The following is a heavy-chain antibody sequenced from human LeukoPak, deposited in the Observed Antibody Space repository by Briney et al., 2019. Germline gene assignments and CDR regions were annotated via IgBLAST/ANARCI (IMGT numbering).Heavy chain of an antibody. CDR1: GFTFNNYA. Sequence: GGSLRLSCAASGFTFNNYAMTWVRQAPGKGLQWVSTINGGDNGDNTYYADSVKGRFAVSRDNSKNTVYLQMNSLRVEDTAVYYCARDGVQLPDTLDYWGLGTLVTVSS. D-gene: IGHD1-1*01. CDR3: ARDGVQLPDTLDY. V-gene: IGHV3-23*01. J-gene: IGHJ4*02. CDR2: INGGDNGDNT.